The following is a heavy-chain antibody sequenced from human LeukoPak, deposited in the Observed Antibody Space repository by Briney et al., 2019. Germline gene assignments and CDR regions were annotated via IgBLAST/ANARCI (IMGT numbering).Heavy chain of an antibody. CDR3: ATDGTPGPSDAFDI. J-gene: IGHJ3*02. D-gene: IGHD3-10*01. Sequence: ASVKVSCKVSGYTLTELSMHRVRQAPGKGLEWMGGFDPEDGETIYAQKFQGRVTMTEDTSTDTAYMELSSLRSEDTAVYYCATDGTPGPSDAFDIWGQGTMVTVSS. V-gene: IGHV1-24*01. CDR2: FDPEDGET. CDR1: GYTLTELS.